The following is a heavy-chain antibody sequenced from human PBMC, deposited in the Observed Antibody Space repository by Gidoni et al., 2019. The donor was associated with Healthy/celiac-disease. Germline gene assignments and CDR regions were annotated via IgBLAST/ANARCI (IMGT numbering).Heavy chain of an antibody. CDR1: GYTFTSYA. V-gene: IGHV1-3*01. Sequence: QVQLVQSGAAVKTPGASVQVSCKASGYTFTSYAMHWVRQAPGQRLEWMGWINAGNGNTKYSQKFQGRVTITRDTSASTAYMELSSLRSEDTAVYYCARDLRYSSSWGDAFDIWGQGTMVTVSS. CDR2: INAGNGNT. J-gene: IGHJ3*02. D-gene: IGHD6-13*01. CDR3: ARDLRYSSSWGDAFDI.